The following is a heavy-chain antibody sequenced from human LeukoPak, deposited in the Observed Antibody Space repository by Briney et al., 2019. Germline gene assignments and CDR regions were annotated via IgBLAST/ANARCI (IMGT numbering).Heavy chain of an antibody. CDR1: GFTFSSYA. Sequence: PGRSLRLSCAASGFTFSSYAMHWVRQAPGKGLEWVAVISYDGSNKYYADSVKGRFTISRDNSKNTLDLQMNSLRAEDTAVYYCVGQWELRSLAFDIWGQGTMVTVSS. D-gene: IGHD1-26*01. CDR2: ISYDGSNK. V-gene: IGHV3-30*04. J-gene: IGHJ3*02. CDR3: VGQWELRSLAFDI.